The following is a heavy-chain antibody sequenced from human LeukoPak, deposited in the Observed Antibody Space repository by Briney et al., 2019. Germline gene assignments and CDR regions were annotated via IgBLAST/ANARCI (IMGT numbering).Heavy chain of an antibody. D-gene: IGHD3-10*01. CDR3: ARWFGELRTPDY. V-gene: IGHV1-18*01. CDR1: GYTFTSYG. J-gene: IGHJ4*02. Sequence: ASVKVSCKASGYTFTSYGISWVRQAPGQGLEWMGWISAYNGNTNYAQRLQGRVTLTTDTSTSTAYMELRSLRSDDTAIYYCARWFGELRTPDYWGQGTLVTVSS. CDR2: ISAYNGNT.